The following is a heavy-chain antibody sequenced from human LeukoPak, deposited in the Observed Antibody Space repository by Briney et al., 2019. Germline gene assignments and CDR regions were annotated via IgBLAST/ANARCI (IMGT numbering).Heavy chain of an antibody. Sequence: ASVKVSCKVSGYTLTELSMHWVRQAPGKGLEWMGGFDPEDGETIYAQKFQSRVTMTEDTSTDTAYMELSSLRSEDTAVYYCATSTSFLYYYMDVWGKGTTVTVSS. J-gene: IGHJ6*03. CDR3: ATSTSFLYYYMDV. D-gene: IGHD2-2*01. CDR2: FDPEDGET. CDR1: GYTLTELS. V-gene: IGHV1-24*01.